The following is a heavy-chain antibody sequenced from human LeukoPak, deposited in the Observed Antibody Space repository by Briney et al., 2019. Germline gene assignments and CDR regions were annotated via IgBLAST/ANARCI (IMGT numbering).Heavy chain of an antibody. D-gene: IGHD5-12*01. J-gene: IGHJ4*02. CDR2: INQDGSEE. CDR1: GFTFSNYW. CDR3: VRDGEVGGYDLLDY. Sequence: PGGSLRLSCAASGFTFSNYWMTWVRQAPGKGLEWVAHINQDGSEEHYMDSVKARFTISRDNAKNSLSLQMNSLRAEDTAVYYCVRDGEVGGYDLLDYWGQGTLVTVSS. V-gene: IGHV3-7*01.